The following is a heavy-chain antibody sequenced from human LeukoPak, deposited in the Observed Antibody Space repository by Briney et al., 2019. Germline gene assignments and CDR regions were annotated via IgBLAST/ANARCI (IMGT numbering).Heavy chain of an antibody. CDR3: ANRGVVILVILVRFHKEAYYFDS. CDR2: ISGSGGRT. V-gene: IGHV3-23*01. CDR1: GVTLSNYG. Sequence: GGSLRLSCAVSGVTLSNYGMSWVRQAPGKGLERVSGISGSGGRTYYADSVKGRFTFSKTHSKNPLYLQINRLRAEDTAVYFFANRGVVILVILVRFHKEAYYFDSWGQGALVTVSS. D-gene: IGHD3-10*01. J-gene: IGHJ4*02.